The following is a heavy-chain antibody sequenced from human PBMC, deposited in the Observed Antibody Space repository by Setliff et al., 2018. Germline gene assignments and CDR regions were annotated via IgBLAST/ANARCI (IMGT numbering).Heavy chain of an antibody. CDR1: DYTFLSYG. CDR2: ISAYTGKT. V-gene: IGHV1-18*01. J-gene: IGHJ4*02. D-gene: IGHD3-3*01. CDR3: ARAPRLEWILPTFDY. Sequence: ASVKVSCKAADYTFLSYGLSWVRQAPGQGLEWMGWISAYTGKTDYAQNFQGRVTITTDTSTSTGYMELRSLRYDDTAVYYCARAPRLEWILPTFDYWGQGTPVTVSS.